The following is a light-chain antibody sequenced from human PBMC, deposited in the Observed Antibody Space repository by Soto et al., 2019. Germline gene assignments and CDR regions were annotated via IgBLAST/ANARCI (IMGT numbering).Light chain of an antibody. V-gene: IGKV3-15*01. CDR3: QQYNNWPPVT. Sequence: EIVMTQSPATLSVSPGERATLSCRASQSVSSTLAWHQQKPGQAPRLLIYGASTRATGIPARFSGSGSGTGFALTFSRLQSADFSVYYFQQYNNWPPVTFGGGTNV. CDR1: QSVSST. CDR2: GAS. J-gene: IGKJ4*01.